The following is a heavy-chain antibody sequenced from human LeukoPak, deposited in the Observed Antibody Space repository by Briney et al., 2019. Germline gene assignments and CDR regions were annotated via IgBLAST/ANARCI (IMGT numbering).Heavy chain of an antibody. CDR1: GFTFSSYG. J-gene: IGHJ4*02. CDR2: IRYDGINK. D-gene: IGHD1-14*01. CDR3: AKDASYRFDY. V-gene: IGHV3-30*02. Sequence: GGSLRLSCAASGFTFSSYGMHWVRQAPGKGLEWVAFIRYDGINKYYADSVKGRFTISRDNSKNTLCLQMNSLRAEDTAMYYCAKDASYRFDYWGQGTLVTVSS.